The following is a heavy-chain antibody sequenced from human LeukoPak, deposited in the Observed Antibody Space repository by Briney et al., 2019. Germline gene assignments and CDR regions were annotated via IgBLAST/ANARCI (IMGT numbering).Heavy chain of an antibody. J-gene: IGHJ4*02. CDR1: GGTFSSYA. D-gene: IGHD1-20*01. Sequence: GASVKVSCKASGGTFSSYAISWVRQAPGQGLEWMGGIIPIFGTANYAQKFQGRVTITTDESTSTAYMELSSLRSEDTAVYYCARDLGVTGSSYFEYWGQGTLVTVSS. CDR2: IIPIFGTA. V-gene: IGHV1-69*05. CDR3: ARDLGVTGSSYFEY.